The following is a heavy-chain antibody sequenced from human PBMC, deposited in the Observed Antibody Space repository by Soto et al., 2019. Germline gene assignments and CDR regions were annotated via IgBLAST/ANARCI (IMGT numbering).Heavy chain of an antibody. CDR1: GGSISDYY. Sequence: PSETLSLTCTVSGGSISDYYWSWIRQPAGRGLEWIGRIYTSGSTNYNPSLKSRVTMSVDTSKNQFSLKLTSVTAADTAVYYCARGSPILRGGIRGAFDFWGPGTLVTVSS. CDR3: ARGSPILRGGIRGAFDF. J-gene: IGHJ4*02. CDR2: IYTSGST. V-gene: IGHV4-4*07. D-gene: IGHD3-10*01.